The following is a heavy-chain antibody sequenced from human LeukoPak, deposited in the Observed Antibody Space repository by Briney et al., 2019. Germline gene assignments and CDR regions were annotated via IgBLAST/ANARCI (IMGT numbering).Heavy chain of an antibody. CDR2: ISYDGSNK. D-gene: IGHD3-22*01. Sequence: PGRSLRLSCAASVFTFSSYAMHWVRQAPGKGLEWVAVISYDGSNKYYADSVKGRFTISRDNSKNTLYLQMNSLRAEDTAVYYCARPIVAVVGNWFDPWGQGTLVTVSS. CDR1: VFTFSSYA. CDR3: ARPIVAVVGNWFDP. J-gene: IGHJ5*02. V-gene: IGHV3-30-3*01.